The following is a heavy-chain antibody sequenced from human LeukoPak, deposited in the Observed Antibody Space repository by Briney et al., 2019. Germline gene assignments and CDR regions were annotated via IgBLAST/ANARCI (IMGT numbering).Heavy chain of an antibody. J-gene: IGHJ3*02. D-gene: IGHD5-24*01. Sequence: GGSLRLSCAASGFTFSSYSMNWVRQAPGKGLEWVSSISSSSSYIYYADSVKGRFTISRDNAKNSLYLQMNSLRAEDTAVYYCAAERWLQLGDAFDIWGQGTMVTVSS. CDR2: ISSSSSYI. V-gene: IGHV3-21*01. CDR3: AAERWLQLGDAFDI. CDR1: GFTFSSYS.